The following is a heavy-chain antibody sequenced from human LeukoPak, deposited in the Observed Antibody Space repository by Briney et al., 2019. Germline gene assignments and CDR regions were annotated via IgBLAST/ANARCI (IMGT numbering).Heavy chain of an antibody. CDR2: IYYIGST. V-gene: IGHV4-59*08. CDR1: GGSINSYY. D-gene: IGHD3-10*01. Sequence: SETPSLTCTVPGGSINSYYWSWIRQPPGKGLEWIGYIYYIGSTNYNPSLKSRVTISVDTSKNQFSLKLSSVTAADTAVYYCARPRVYYYYMDVWGKGTTVTISS. J-gene: IGHJ6*03. CDR3: ARPRVYYYYMDV.